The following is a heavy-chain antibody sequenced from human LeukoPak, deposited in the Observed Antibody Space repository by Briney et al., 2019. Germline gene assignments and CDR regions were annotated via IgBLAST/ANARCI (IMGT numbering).Heavy chain of an antibody. D-gene: IGHD2-2*01. CDR3: ARDGGYCSSGTICYSRAEYYYYGMDV. J-gene: IGHJ6*02. V-gene: IGHV1-2*06. Sequence: ASVKVSCKGSGYIFPDYYIYWVQQAPGQGREWMGRINPNSGGTNYAQMFQGRVTMTRDTSISTIYLELSRLRSDDTAVYYCARDGGYCSSGTICYSRAEYYYYGMDVWGQGTTVTVSS. CDR2: INPNSGGT. CDR1: GYIFPDYY.